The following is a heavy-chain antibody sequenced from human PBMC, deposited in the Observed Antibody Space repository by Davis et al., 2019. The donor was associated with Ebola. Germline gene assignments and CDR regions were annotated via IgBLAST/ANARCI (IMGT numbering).Heavy chain of an antibody. CDR2: TSNNANRYST. D-gene: IGHD3-10*01. CDR3: ARVSEDNYGSGSYLFRYYYGMDV. CDR1: GITFSNHM. Sequence: SLKISCAASGITFSNHMMAWVSPASWKGLERVGSTSNNANRYSTAYSSPVQGRFTIPRDDSKNSLYLQMNSLKTEDTAVYYCARVSEDNYGSGSYLFRYYYGMDVWGQGTTVTVS. V-gene: IGHV3-72*01. J-gene: IGHJ6*02.